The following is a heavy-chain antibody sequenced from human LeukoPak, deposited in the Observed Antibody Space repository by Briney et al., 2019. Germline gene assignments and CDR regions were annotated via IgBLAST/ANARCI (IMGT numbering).Heavy chain of an antibody. Sequence: GGSLRLSCAASGFTFSSYAMHWVRQAPGKGLEWVAVISYDGSNKYYADSVKGRFTISRDNSKNTLYLQMNSLRAEDTAVYYCARPQDTAMVIPMLFAFDIWGQGTMVTVSS. CDR3: ARPQDTAMVIPMLFAFDI. V-gene: IGHV3-30-3*01. D-gene: IGHD5-18*01. CDR2: ISYDGSNK. CDR1: GFTFSSYA. J-gene: IGHJ3*02.